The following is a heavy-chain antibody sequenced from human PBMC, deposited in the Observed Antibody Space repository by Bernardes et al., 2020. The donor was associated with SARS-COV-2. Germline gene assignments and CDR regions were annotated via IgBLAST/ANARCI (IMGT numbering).Heavy chain of an antibody. Sequence: GGSRRLSYAASGFTVSSNYMSWVRQAPGKGLEWVSVIYRGGRTYYADSVKGRFTISRDNSKNTLYLQMNSLRAEDTAVYYCARDRPHYYYGMDVWGQGTTVTVSS. J-gene: IGHJ6*02. CDR3: ARDRPHYYYGMDV. CDR1: GFTVSSNY. V-gene: IGHV3-53*01. CDR2: IYRGGRT.